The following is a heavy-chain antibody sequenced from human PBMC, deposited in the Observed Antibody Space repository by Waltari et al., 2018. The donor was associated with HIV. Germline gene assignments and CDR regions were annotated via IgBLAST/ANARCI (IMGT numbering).Heavy chain of an antibody. CDR1: GVRFSRYA. CDR3: TATVTTRGTFDY. D-gene: IGHD4-17*01. Sequence: EVQLVESGGGLAQSGGPRRLSCAASGVRFSRYAMNWVRQAPGKGLEWIAYISRSSDYIYYADSIKGRFTISRDNAKNSVFLHMDNLRDVDTAVYYCTATVTTRGTFDYWGQGTAVPVS. V-gene: IGHV3-21*06. CDR2: ISRSSDYI. J-gene: IGHJ4*02.